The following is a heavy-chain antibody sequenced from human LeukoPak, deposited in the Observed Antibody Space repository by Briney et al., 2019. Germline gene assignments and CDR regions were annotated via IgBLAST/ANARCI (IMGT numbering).Heavy chain of an antibody. CDR1: GGTFSNYA. CDR3: AKDDGSATMGFDS. J-gene: IGHJ5*01. D-gene: IGHD1-26*01. Sequence: SMKVSCKASGGTFSNYAFSWVRQAPGQGLEWMGAIIPIFRTTNYAEQFQGRVTITTDESTNTAYLDLSSLRSEDTAVYYCAKDDGSATMGFDSWGQGTLITVSS. V-gene: IGHV1-69*05. CDR2: IIPIFRTT.